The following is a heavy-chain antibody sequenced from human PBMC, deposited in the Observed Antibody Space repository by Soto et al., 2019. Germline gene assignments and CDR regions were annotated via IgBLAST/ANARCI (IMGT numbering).Heavy chain of an antibody. D-gene: IGHD3-9*01. V-gene: IGHV3-23*01. CDR2: IFTGGTST. CDR3: AKDRHPDGIWTFDY. CDR1: GFTLSSYT. J-gene: IGHJ4*02. Sequence: GGSLRLSCSASGFTLSSYTMSWVRLTPGKGLQWVSTIFTGGTSTVYADPVRGRFSISRDDSKNTPYLQMDNLRVDDTALYFCAKDRHPDGIWTFDYWGRGTLVTVSS.